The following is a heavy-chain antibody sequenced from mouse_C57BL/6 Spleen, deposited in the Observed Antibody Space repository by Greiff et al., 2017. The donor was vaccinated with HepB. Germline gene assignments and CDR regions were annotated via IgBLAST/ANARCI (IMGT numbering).Heavy chain of an antibody. J-gene: IGHJ4*01. D-gene: IGHD3-2*02. CDR2: IWSDGST. V-gene: IGHV2-6*03. Sequence: QVQLQQSGPGLVAPSQSLSITCTVSGFSLTSYGVHWVRQPPGKGLEWLVVIWSDGSTTYNSALKSRLSISKDNSKSQVFLKMNSLQTDDTAMYYCARELRPLYYYAMDYWGQGTSVTVSS. CDR1: GFSLTSYG. CDR3: ARELRPLYYYAMDY.